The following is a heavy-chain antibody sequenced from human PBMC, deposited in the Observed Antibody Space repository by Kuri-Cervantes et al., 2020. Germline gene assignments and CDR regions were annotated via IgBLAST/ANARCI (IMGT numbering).Heavy chain of an antibody. J-gene: IGHJ3*02. CDR2: ISGSGGST. CDR3: AKDLLNYYDSSGLRAFDI. CDR1: GFTFSSYA. V-gene: IGHV3-23*01. D-gene: IGHD3-22*01. Sequence: GESLKISCAASGFTFSSYAMSWVRRAPGKGLEWVSAISGSGGSTYYADSVKGRFTISRDNSKNTLYLQMNSLRAEDTALYYCAKDLLNYYDSSGLRAFDIWGQGTMVTVSS.